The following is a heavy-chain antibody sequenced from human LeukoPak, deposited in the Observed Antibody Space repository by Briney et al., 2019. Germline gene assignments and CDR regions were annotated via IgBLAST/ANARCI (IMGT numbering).Heavy chain of an antibody. J-gene: IGHJ3*02. CDR2: IHTSGST. CDR1: GGSISSYY. V-gene: IGHV4-4*07. D-gene: IGHD3-22*01. CDR3: ARDRYYYDSSGPPLDI. Sequence: PSETLFLTCTVSGGSISSYYWSWIRQPAGKGLEWIGRIHTSGSTNYNTSLKSRVTMSADTSKNQFSLKLSSVTAADTAVYYCARDRYYYDSSGPPLDIWGQATMVTVSS.